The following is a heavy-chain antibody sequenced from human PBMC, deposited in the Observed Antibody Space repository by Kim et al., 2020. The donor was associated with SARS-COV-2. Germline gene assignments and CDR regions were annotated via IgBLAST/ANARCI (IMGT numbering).Heavy chain of an antibody. V-gene: IGHV3-23*01. CDR2: INASGSTT. Sequence: GGSLRLSCVASGFTINNYPMHWVRQAPEKGPEWVSPINASGSTTYYADSVKGRFTVSRDNSRNSLFLQMTSLRAEDTALYYCARPTPSSASGVWGQGTLVTVSS. CDR3: ARPTPSSASGV. D-gene: IGHD2-15*01. CDR1: GFTINNYP. J-gene: IGHJ4*02.